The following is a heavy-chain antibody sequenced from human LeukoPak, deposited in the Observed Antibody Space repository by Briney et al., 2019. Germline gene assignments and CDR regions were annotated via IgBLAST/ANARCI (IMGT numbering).Heavy chain of an antibody. CDR3: ARDKKVSGYYVWGSYRPFDY. CDR2: ISSSGSTI. J-gene: IGHJ4*02. CDR1: GFTFSSYE. V-gene: IGHV3-48*03. Sequence: GGSLRLSCAASGFTFSSYEMNWVRQAPGKGLEWVSYISSSGSTIYYADSVKGRFTISRDNGKNSLYLQMNSLRAEDTAVYYCARDKKVSGYYVWGSYRPFDYWGQGTLVTVSS. D-gene: IGHD3-16*02.